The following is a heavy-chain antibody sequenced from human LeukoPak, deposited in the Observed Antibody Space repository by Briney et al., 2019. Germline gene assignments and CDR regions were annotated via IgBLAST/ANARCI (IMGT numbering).Heavy chain of an antibody. D-gene: IGHD5-18*01. CDR1: GGSISSYY. Sequence: PSETLSLTCTVSGGSISSYYWSWIRQPPGKGLEWIGYIYYSGSTNYNPSLKSRVTMSVDTSKNQFSLKLGSVTAADTAVYYCARAPDTAMVQGADWFDPWGQGTLVTVSS. CDR3: ARAPDTAMVQGADWFDP. J-gene: IGHJ5*02. V-gene: IGHV4-59*01. CDR2: IYYSGST.